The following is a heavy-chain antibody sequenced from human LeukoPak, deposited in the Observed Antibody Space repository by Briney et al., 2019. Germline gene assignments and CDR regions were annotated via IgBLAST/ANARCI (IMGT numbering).Heavy chain of an antibody. V-gene: IGHV3-7*03. CDR3: ARAGGPGTVDY. Sequence: SGGSLRLSCEASGFTFSDYWMSWVRQAPGKGLEWVANINHDGRGTYYVDSVKGRFTISRDNAKNSLFLQMNSLRVEDTAVYYCARAGGPGTVDYWGQGTLLTVSS. D-gene: IGHD1-26*01. J-gene: IGHJ4*02. CDR1: GFTFSDYW. CDR2: INHDGRGT.